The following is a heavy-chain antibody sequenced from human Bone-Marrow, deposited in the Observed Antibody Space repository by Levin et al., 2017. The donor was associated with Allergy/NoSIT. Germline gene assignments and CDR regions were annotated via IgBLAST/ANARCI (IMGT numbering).Heavy chain of an antibody. Sequence: GESLKISCKASEDTFSDYYIHWVRQAPGQGLEWMGWINPATGGTRNSQRFQGRVTLTRDTPISTAYMELSRLRSDDTAVFYCAGGLGSGFYYSLDSWGQGSLVTVSS. CDR1: EDTFSDYY. D-gene: IGHD3-10*01. CDR3: AGGLGSGFYYSLDS. V-gene: IGHV1-2*02. J-gene: IGHJ4*02. CDR2: INPATGGT.